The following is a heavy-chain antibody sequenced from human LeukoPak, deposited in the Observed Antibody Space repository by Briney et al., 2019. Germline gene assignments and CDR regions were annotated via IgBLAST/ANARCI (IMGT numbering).Heavy chain of an antibody. D-gene: IGHD3-3*01. CDR1: GYTLSDYY. CDR3: ARGDRRITVLGVVIPPDY. CDR2: INPNNGRT. J-gene: IGHJ4*02. Sequence: ASVKVSCKASGYTLSDYYLHWVRQAAGQGLEWMGRINPNNGRTNYAEKFQGRVAMTRDTSINTAYMELSGLTSDDTALYYCARGDRRITVLGVVIPPDYWGQGTLVTVSS. V-gene: IGHV1-2*02.